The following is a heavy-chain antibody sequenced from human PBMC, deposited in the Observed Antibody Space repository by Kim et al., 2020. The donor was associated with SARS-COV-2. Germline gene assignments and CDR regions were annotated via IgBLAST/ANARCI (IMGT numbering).Heavy chain of an antibody. CDR3: AKASTTATTRWFDP. J-gene: IGHJ5*02. D-gene: IGHD4-17*01. V-gene: IGHV3-23*01. Sequence: AACVRGRFALSRDNSKNTRFLQMNSLRAEDTAVYYCAKASTTATTRWFDPWGQGTLVTVSS.